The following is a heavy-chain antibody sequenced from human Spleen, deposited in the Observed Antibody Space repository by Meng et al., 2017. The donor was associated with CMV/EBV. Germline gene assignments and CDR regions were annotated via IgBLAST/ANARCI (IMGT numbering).Heavy chain of an antibody. CDR3: AKNKLLGDCSGGTCYHPAYDY. Sequence: SLKISCAASGFTFDDYAMDWGRQAPGKGLEWGSSISWTSGRIGYAASVKGRFTIFRDKVRNSLYLEMNSLRVEDTALYYCAKNKLLGDCSGGTCYHPAYDYWGQGTLVTVSS. J-gene: IGHJ4*02. V-gene: IGHV3-9*01. D-gene: IGHD2-15*01. CDR2: ISWTSGRI. CDR1: GFTFDDYA.